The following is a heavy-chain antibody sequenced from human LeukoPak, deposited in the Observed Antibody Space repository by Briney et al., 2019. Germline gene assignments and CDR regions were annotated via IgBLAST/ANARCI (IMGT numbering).Heavy chain of an antibody. V-gene: IGHV3-23*01. Sequence: GGSLRLSCAASGLTVSSNYMSWVRQAPGKGLEWISVIGGSGADTFYADSVKGRFTISRDNSKNTLFLQMNSLRAEDTAVYYCAKVREVDDTYGYYPRDFDYWGQGTLVSDSS. J-gene: IGHJ4*02. CDR2: IGGSGADT. D-gene: IGHD3-22*01. CDR3: AKVREVDDTYGYYPRDFDY. CDR1: GLTVSSNY.